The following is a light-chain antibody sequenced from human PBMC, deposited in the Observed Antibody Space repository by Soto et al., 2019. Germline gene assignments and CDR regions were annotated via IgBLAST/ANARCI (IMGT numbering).Light chain of an antibody. CDR3: QQYGSAPWT. CDR1: LSVASNY. J-gene: IGKJ1*01. CDR2: AAS. V-gene: IGKV3-20*01. Sequence: EIVLTQSPGTLPLSPGARATLSCRASLSVASNYLAWYQQKPGQAPRLLIYAASGRATGIPDRFSGSGSGQDFTLTISRLEPEDFAVYYCQQYGSAPWTFGQGTKVEIK.